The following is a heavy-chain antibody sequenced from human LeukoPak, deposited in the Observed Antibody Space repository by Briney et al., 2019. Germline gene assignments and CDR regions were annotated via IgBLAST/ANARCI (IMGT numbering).Heavy chain of an antibody. CDR1: GFTFSSYE. CDR3: ARVGAADY. V-gene: IGHV3-48*03. CDR2: ISDTGSTI. J-gene: IGHJ4*02. D-gene: IGHD1-26*01. Sequence: GGSLRLSCAASGFTFSSYEMSWVRQAPGKGLEWVSYISDTGSTIYYADSVKGRFTISRDNAKNSLYLQMNSLRAEDTAVYYCARVGAADYWGQGTLVTVSS.